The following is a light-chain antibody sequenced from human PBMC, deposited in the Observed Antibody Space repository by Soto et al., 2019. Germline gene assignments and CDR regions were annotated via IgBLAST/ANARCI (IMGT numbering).Light chain of an antibody. J-gene: IGLJ1*01. CDR1: SSDVGGYPY. CDR2: EVI. Sequence: QSVLTQPASVSGPPGQSITISCTGPSSDVGGYPYVSWYQQHPGKAPKLMIYEVINRPSGVSNRFSGSKSDNTASLTISGLQAEDEADYYCCSYTTSSTYVFGTGTKVTVL. CDR3: CSYTTSSTYV. V-gene: IGLV2-14*01.